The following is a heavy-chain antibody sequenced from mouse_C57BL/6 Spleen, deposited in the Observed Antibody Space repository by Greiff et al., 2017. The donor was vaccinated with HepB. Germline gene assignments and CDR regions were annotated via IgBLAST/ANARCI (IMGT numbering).Heavy chain of an antibody. Sequence: EVQLQESGTVLARPGASVKMSCKTSGYTFTSYWMHWVKQRPGQGLEWIGAIYPGNSDTSYNQKFKGKAKLTAVTSASTAYMELSSLTNEDSAVYYCTTFTTVVATRFAYWGQGTLVTVSA. J-gene: IGHJ3*01. CDR2: IYPGNSDT. D-gene: IGHD1-1*01. CDR1: GYTFTSYW. V-gene: IGHV1-5*01. CDR3: TTFTTVVATRFAY.